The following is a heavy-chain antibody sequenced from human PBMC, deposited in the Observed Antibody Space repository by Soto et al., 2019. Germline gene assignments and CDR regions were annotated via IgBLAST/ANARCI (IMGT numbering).Heavy chain of an antibody. Sequence: SETLSLTCTVSGGSISSYYWSWIRQPPGKGLEWIGYIYYSGSTNYNPSLKSRVTISVDTSKNQFSLKLSSVTAADTAVYYCAREIVVVPAAISGWFDPWGQGTLVTVSS. CDR2: IYYSGST. V-gene: IGHV4-59*01. J-gene: IGHJ5*02. CDR3: AREIVVVPAAISGWFDP. D-gene: IGHD2-2*01. CDR1: GGSISSYY.